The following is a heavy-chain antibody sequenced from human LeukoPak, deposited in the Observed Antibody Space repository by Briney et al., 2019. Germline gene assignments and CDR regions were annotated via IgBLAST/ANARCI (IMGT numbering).Heavy chain of an antibody. D-gene: IGHD5-24*01. CDR1: GFTVSINY. J-gene: IGHJ3*02. CDR2: IYSGVNT. CDR3: AKDLDGYNRGNAFDI. V-gene: IGHV3-66*01. Sequence: LPGGPLRLSCAVSGFTVSINYMSWVRQAPGKGLEWVSFIYSGVNTYYADSVKGRFTISRDNSKNTLYLQMNSLRAEDTAVYYCAKDLDGYNRGNAFDIWGQGTMVTVSS.